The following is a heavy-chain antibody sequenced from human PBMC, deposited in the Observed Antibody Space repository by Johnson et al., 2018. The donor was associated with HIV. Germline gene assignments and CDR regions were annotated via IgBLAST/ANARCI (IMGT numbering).Heavy chain of an antibody. Sequence: QVYLVESGGGLVKPGGSLRLSCAASGFTFSDYYMSWIRQAPGKGLEWVSYISSSGSTKYYVDSVKGRFTISRDNAKNSLYLQMNSLRAEFTAVYYCARPRRLFEGHDAFGIWGQGTMGTVSS. J-gene: IGHJ3*02. CDR2: ISSSGSTK. V-gene: IGHV3-11*04. CDR3: ARPRRLFEGHDAFGI. CDR1: GFTFSDYY. D-gene: IGHD2-21*01.